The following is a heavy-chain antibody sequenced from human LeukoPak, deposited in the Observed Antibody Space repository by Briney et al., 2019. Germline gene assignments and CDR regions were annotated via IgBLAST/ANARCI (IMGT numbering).Heavy chain of an antibody. Sequence: GWSLRLSCASTGCTYSSYGMHWLGQAPAKGLEGVAFIRYYESNKYYAHSVKGRFNISRDNSKNTLYLQMNSLRAEDTAVYYCAKDRAIHDFWELDYYYMDVWGEGTTVTVSS. D-gene: IGHD3-3*01. CDR1: GCTYSSYG. CDR3: AKDRAIHDFWELDYYYMDV. V-gene: IGHV3-30*02. J-gene: IGHJ6*03. CDR2: IRYYESNK.